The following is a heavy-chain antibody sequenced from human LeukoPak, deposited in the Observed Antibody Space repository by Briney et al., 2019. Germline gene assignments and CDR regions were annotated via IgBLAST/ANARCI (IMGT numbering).Heavy chain of an antibody. Sequence: AGGSLRLSCAASGFTFSSYWMSWVRQAPGKGLEWVANIKQDGSEKYYVDSVKGRFTISRDNAKNSLYLQMNSLRAEDTAVYYCARRTHRIQLWEYYFDYWSQGTLVTVSS. D-gene: IGHD5-18*01. J-gene: IGHJ4*02. CDR2: IKQDGSEK. V-gene: IGHV3-7*05. CDR3: ARRTHRIQLWEYYFDY. CDR1: GFTFSSYW.